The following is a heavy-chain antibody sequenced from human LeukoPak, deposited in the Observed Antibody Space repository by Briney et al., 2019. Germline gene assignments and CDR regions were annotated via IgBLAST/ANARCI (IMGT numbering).Heavy chain of an antibody. Sequence: PGGSLRLSCAASGFPFSTFAMNWVRQAPGKGLEWVSSISSTGSSIYYADSVKGRFTISRDNAKSSLYLQMSSLRVEDTAVFYCASGSPAGDYWGQGTLVTVSS. CDR1: GFPFSTFA. D-gene: IGHD1-26*01. V-gene: IGHV3-21*01. CDR2: ISSTGSSI. CDR3: ASGSPAGDY. J-gene: IGHJ4*02.